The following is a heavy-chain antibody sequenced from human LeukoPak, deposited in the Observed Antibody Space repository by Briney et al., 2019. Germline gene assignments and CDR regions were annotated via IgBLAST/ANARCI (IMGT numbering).Heavy chain of an antibody. CDR3: ARTYCSSTSCLVDY. D-gene: IGHD2-2*01. V-gene: IGHV3-64*01. CDR2: ISSSGGST. J-gene: IGHJ4*02. CDR1: GFTFSSYS. Sequence: GGSLRLSCAASGFTFSSYSMHWARQAPGKGLEYVSAISSSGGSTYYANSVKGRFTISRDNSKNTLYLQMCSLRAEDMAVYYCARTYCSSTSCLVDYWGQGTLVTVSS.